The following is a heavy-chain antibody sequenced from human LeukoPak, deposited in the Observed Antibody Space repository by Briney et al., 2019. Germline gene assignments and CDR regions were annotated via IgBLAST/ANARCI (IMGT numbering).Heavy chain of an antibody. Sequence: GGSLRLSCAASGFTFSSYEMNWVRQAPGKGLEWVSYISTSGTTIYYADSVKGRFTISRDNAKNSLYLQMNHLRADDTAVYYCARSPLGLVRHYFDYWGQGILVTVSS. V-gene: IGHV3-48*03. J-gene: IGHJ4*02. CDR2: ISTSGTTI. D-gene: IGHD6-13*01. CDR1: GFTFSSYE. CDR3: ARSPLGLVRHYFDY.